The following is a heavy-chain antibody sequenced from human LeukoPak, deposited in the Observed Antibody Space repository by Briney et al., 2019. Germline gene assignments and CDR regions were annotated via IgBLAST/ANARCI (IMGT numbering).Heavy chain of an antibody. V-gene: IGHV4-59*01. CDR1: GGSISSYY. D-gene: IGHD3-10*01. CDR2: IYYSGST. Sequence: SETLSLTCTVPGGSISSYYWSWIRQPPGKGLEWIGYIYYSGSTNYNPSLKSRVTISVDTSKNQFSLKLSSVTAADTAVYYCARDPLWFGEGYFDYWGQGTLVTVPS. J-gene: IGHJ4*02. CDR3: ARDPLWFGEGYFDY.